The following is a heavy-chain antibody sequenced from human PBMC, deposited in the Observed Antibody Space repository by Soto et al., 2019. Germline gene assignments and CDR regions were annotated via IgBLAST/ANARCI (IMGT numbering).Heavy chain of an antibody. J-gene: IGHJ4*02. D-gene: IGHD3-16*01. CDR1: GFSLSTSGVG. V-gene: IGHV2-5*02. Sequence: QITLKESGPTLVKPTQTLTLTCTFSGFSLSTSGVGVGWIRQPPGKALEWLALIYWDDAKEYSPSLKSRLTITKDTPKNQVVLKMTNMDPVDTATYYCAHKGGGDRILDYWGQGTLVTVSS. CDR3: AHKGGGDRILDY. CDR2: IYWDDAK.